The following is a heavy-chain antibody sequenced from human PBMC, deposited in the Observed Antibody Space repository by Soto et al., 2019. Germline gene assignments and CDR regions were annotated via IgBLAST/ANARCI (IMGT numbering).Heavy chain of an antibody. V-gene: IGHV1-69*13. CDR1: GGTISSYA. J-gene: IGHJ3*02. CDR3: ARDRYCSGGSCYSSDAFDI. D-gene: IGHD2-15*01. CDR2: IIPIFGTA. Sequence: GASVKVSCKASGGTISSYAISWVRQAPGQGLEWMGGIIPIFGTANYAQKFQGRVTITADESTSTAYMELSSLRSEDTAVYYCARDRYCSGGSCYSSDAFDIWGQGTMVTVSS.